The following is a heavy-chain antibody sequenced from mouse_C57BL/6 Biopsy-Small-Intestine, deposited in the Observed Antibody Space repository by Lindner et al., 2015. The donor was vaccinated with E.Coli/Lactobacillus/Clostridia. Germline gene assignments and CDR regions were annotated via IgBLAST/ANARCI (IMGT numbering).Heavy chain of an antibody. CDR1: GYSFTGNY. V-gene: IGHV1-42*01. Sequence: VQLQESGPELVKSGASVKISCKASGYSFTGNYMNWVKQSPEKGLEWIGEINPSTGTTTYNQKFRAKATLTIDRSSSTAYIQFKSLTSEDSAVYYCARREVYYFDYWGQGTTLTVSS. CDR2: INPSTGTT. CDR3: ARREVYYFDY. J-gene: IGHJ2*01.